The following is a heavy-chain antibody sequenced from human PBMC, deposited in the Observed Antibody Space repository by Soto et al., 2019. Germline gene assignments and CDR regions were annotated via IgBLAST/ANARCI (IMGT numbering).Heavy chain of an antibody. CDR1: GYTFTSYG. V-gene: IGHV1-8*02. CDR3: ARDLYSSGPSEFDP. CDR2: MNPNSGNT. Sequence: ASVKVSCKASGYTFTSYGISWVRQAPGQGLEWMGWMNPNSGNTDYAQKFQGRVTMTRNTSISTAYMELSSLRSEDTAVYYCARDLYSSGPSEFDPWGQGTLVTVSS. J-gene: IGHJ5*02. D-gene: IGHD6-19*01.